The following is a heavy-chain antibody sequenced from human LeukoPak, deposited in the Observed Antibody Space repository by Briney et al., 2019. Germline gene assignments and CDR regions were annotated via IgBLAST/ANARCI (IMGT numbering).Heavy chain of an antibody. CDR1: GFTVSSNY. J-gene: IGHJ4*02. CDR3: ARARVEQWLVLIASYYFDY. CDR2: IYSGGST. D-gene: IGHD6-19*01. V-gene: IGHV3-53*01. Sequence: GSLRLSCAASGFTVSSNYMSWVRQAPGKGLEWVSVIYSGGSTYYADSVKGRFTISRDNSKNTLYLQMNSLRAEDTAVYYCARARVEQWLVLIASYYFDYWGQGTLVTVSS.